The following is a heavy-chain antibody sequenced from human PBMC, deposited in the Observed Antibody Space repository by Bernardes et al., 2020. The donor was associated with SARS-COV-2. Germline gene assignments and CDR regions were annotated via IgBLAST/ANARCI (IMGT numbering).Heavy chain of an antibody. V-gene: IGHV1-69*04. CDR2: IIPILGIA. Sequence: SVKVSCKASGGTFSSYAISWVRQAPGQGLEWMGRIIPILGIANYAQKFQGRVTITADKSTSTAYMELSSLRSEDTAVYYCARVLYYYDSSGYPRVDDAFDIWGQGTMVTVSS. J-gene: IGHJ3*02. CDR1: GGTFSSYA. D-gene: IGHD3-22*01. CDR3: ARVLYYYDSSGYPRVDDAFDI.